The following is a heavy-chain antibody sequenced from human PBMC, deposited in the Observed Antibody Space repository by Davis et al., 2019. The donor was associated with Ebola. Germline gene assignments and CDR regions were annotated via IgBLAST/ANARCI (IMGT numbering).Heavy chain of an antibody. V-gene: IGHV1-18*04. CDR1: GYTFSNYG. J-gene: IGHJ4*02. D-gene: IGHD4-23*01. CDR2: ISAYNGNT. Sequence: ASVKVSCKASGYTFSNYGISWVRQAPGQGLEWMGWISAYNGNTNYAQKLQGRVTMTTDTSTSTAYMELRSLRSDDTAVYYCARDKLVTPPDYWGQGTLVTVSS. CDR3: ARDKLVTPPDY.